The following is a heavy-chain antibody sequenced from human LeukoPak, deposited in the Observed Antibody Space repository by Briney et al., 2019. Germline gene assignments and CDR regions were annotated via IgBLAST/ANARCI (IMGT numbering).Heavy chain of an antibody. CDR3: AVREYSSSYFDY. D-gene: IGHD6-6*01. CDR2: IIPILGIA. V-gene: IGHV1-69*04. CDR1: GGTFSSYA. Sequence: SVKVSCKASGGTFSSYAISWVRQAPGQGLXWMGRIIPILGIANYAQKFQGRVTMTRDTSISTAYMELSRLRSDDTAVYYCAVREYSSSYFDYWGQGTLVTVSS. J-gene: IGHJ4*02.